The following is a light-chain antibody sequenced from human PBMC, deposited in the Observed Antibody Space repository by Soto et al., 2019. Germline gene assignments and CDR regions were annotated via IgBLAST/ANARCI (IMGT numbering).Light chain of an antibody. CDR3: TSYTSTALRV. CDR2: EVS. Sequence: QSVLTQPASVSGSPGQSITISCTGTSSDVGGFNYVSWYQQHPGKAPKVMIYEVSNRPSGVSNRFSGSKSGNTASLTPSGLQAEDEADYYCTSYTSTALRVFGGGTKVTVL. J-gene: IGLJ3*02. V-gene: IGLV2-14*01. CDR1: SSDVGGFNY.